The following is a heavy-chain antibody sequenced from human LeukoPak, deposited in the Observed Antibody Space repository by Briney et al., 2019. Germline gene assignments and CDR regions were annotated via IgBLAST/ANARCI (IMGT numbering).Heavy chain of an antibody. D-gene: IGHD3-3*01. CDR1: GGSISSSSYY. CDR2: IYYSGST. CDR3: ARRAIFEGPFDY. V-gene: IGHV4-39*01. J-gene: IGHJ4*02. Sequence: PSETLSLTCTVSGGSISSSSYYWGWIRQPPGKGLEWIGIIYYSGSTYYNPSLKSRVTISVDTSKNQFSLKLSSVTAADTAVYYCARRAIFEGPFDYWGQGTLVTVSS.